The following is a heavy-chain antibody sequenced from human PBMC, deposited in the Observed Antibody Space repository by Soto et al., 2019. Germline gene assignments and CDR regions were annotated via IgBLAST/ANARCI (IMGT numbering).Heavy chain of an antibody. D-gene: IGHD3-10*01. CDR1: GGSFSGYY. V-gene: IGHV4-34*01. CDR2: INHSGST. Sequence: QVQLQQWGAGLLKPSETLSLTCAVYGGSFSGYYWSWIRQPPGKGLEWIGEINHSGSTNYNPSLKSRVTRSVDTSKNQFSLKLSSVTAADTAVYYCARGGRGLLWFGESQRRAWFDPWGQGTLVTVSS. CDR3: ARGGRGLLWFGESQRRAWFDP. J-gene: IGHJ5*02.